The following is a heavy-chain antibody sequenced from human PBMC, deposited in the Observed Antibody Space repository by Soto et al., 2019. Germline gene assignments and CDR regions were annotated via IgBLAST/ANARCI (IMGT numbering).Heavy chain of an antibody. V-gene: IGHV6-1*01. D-gene: IGHD5-18*01. CDR1: GDSVSSNSAA. J-gene: IGHJ5*02. Sequence: SQTLSLTCAISGDSVSSNSAAWNWIRQSPSRGLEWLGRTYYRSKWYNDYAVSVKSRITINPDTSKNQFSLQLNSVTPEDTAVYYCARVGDRTETATLDPNWFDPWGQGTLVTVSS. CDR2: TYYRSKWYN. CDR3: ARVGDRTETATLDPNWFDP.